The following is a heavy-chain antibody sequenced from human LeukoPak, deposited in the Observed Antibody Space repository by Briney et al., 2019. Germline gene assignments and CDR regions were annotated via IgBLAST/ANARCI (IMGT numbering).Heavy chain of an antibody. CDR1: GDSVSRNSVA. D-gene: IGHD2-21*01. J-gene: IGHJ6*02. CDR3: ARGRIAYYGTDV. CDR2: TYYRSKWYN. V-gene: IGHV6-1*01. Sequence: SQTLSLTCAISGDSVSRNSVAWNWIRQSPSRGLEWLGRTYYRSKWYNDFAISVTSRITINPDTSKNQFSLQLNSVTPEDTAVYYCARGRIAYYGTDVWGQGTTVTVSS.